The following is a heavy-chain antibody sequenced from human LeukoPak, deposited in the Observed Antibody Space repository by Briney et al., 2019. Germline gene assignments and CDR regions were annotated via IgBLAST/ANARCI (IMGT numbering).Heavy chain of an antibody. D-gene: IGHD1-26*01. V-gene: IGHV4-59*11. CDR1: GGSISSHY. Sequence: SETLSLTCTLSGGSISSHYWSWIRQPPGKGREWIGYIYYSGSTNYNPSLKSRVTISVDTSKNQFSLKLSSVTAADTAVYYCAREGDSGSYYDYWGQGTLVTVSS. CDR3: AREGDSGSYYDY. J-gene: IGHJ4*02. CDR2: IYYSGST.